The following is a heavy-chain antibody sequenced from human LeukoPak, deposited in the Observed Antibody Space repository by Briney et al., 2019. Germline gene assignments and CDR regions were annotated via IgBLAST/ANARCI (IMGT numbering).Heavy chain of an antibody. V-gene: IGHV3-21*01. CDR1: GFTFSSYS. D-gene: IGHD6-13*01. J-gene: IGHJ6*03. CDR3: ARWGNIAAAGAYYYYYYMDV. Sequence: GGSLRLSCAASGFTFSSYSMNWVRQAPGKGLEWVSSISSSSSYIYYADSVKGRFTISRDNAKNSLCLQMNSLRAEDTAVYYCARWGNIAAAGAYYYYYYMDVWGKGTTVTVSS. CDR2: ISSSSSYI.